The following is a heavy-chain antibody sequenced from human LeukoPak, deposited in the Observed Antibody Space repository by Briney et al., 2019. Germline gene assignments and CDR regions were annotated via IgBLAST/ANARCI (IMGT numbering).Heavy chain of an antibody. D-gene: IGHD3-10*01. CDR3: ARGPSLVRGVTFRNPER. CDR2: INHSGST. Sequence: KPSETLSLTCAVYGGSFSDYYCSWIRQPPGKGLEWVGEINHSGSTNYNPSLKSRVTISVDTSKNQFSLKLDSVTAADTAVYYCARGPSLVRGVTFRNPERWGEGTLVTVSS. CDR1: GGSFSDYY. J-gene: IGHJ4*02. V-gene: IGHV4-34*01.